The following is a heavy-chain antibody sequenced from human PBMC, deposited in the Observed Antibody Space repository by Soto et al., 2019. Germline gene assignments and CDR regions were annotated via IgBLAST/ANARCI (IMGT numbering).Heavy chain of an antibody. CDR1: GYSFTSYW. V-gene: IGHV5-51*03. J-gene: IGHJ3*02. CDR3: ASYCSGGSCYGERPDAFDI. CDR2: IYPGDSDT. Sequence: EVQLVQSGAEVKKPGESLKISCKGSGYSFTSYWIGWVRQMPGKGLEWMGIIYPGDSDTRYSPSFQGQVTISADKSISTAYLQWSSLKASDTAMYYCASYCSGGSCYGERPDAFDIWGQGTMVTVSS. D-gene: IGHD2-15*01.